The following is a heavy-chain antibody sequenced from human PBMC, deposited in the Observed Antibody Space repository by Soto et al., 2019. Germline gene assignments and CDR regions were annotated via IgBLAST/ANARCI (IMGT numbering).Heavy chain of an antibody. CDR1: GFTFSSYW. CDR3: ARDKVPFYGPGSFAY. V-gene: IGHV3-74*01. D-gene: IGHD3-10*01. J-gene: IGHJ4*02. CDR2: ITSDGSDT. Sequence: EVQLVESGGGLVQPGGSLRLSCAASGFTFSSYWMHWVRQAPGKGLVWVSRITSDGSDTTYAGSVKGRFNISRDNAKNTLLLQLNSLRAEDTAVYYCARDKVPFYGPGSFAYWGQGTLVTVSS.